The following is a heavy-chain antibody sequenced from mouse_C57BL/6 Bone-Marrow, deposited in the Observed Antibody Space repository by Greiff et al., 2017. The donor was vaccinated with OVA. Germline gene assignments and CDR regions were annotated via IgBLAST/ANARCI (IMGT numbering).Heavy chain of an antibody. D-gene: IGHD1-1*01. CDR2: INPGSGGT. V-gene: IGHV1-54*01. CDR1: GYAFTNYL. J-gene: IGHJ2*01. Sequence: VQLQQSGAELVRPGTSVKVSCKASGYAFTNYLIEWVKQRPGQGLEWIGVINPGSGGTNYNEKFKGKATLTADKSSSTAYMQLSSLTSEDSAVYFCAIITTVVHPYYFDYWGQGTTLTVSS. CDR3: AIITTVVHPYYFDY.